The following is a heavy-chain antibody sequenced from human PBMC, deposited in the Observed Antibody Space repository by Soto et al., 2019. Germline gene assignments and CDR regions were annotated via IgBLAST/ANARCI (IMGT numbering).Heavy chain of an antibody. J-gene: IGHJ4*02. V-gene: IGHV4-59*01. CDR2: IYYSGST. CDR1: GGSISSYY. CDR3: ARRYGASFDY. Sequence: SETLSLTCTVSGGSISSYYWSWIRQPPGKGLEWIGYIYYSGSTNYNPSNKSRDTKSVDTSKNQISLKLRSVTAADTAVYYCARRYGASFDYWGQGTLVTVS. D-gene: IGHD4-17*01.